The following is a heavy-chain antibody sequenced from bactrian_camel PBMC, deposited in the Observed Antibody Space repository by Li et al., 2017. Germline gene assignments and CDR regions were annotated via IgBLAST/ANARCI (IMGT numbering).Heavy chain of an antibody. CDR3: ATQTTGWAFRY. J-gene: IGHJ6*01. CDR1: GDIFSRLY. V-gene: IGHV3S53*01. Sequence: HVQLVESGGGSVQAGGSLKLACVASGDIFSRLYMAWFRQAPGKEREGVAAVDTAGLTTYTYAVQGRFTISRDNAKNTLYLQMNNLKTDDTAVYYCATQTTGWAFRYWGRGTQVTVS. CDR2: VDTAGLT. D-gene: IGHD5*01.